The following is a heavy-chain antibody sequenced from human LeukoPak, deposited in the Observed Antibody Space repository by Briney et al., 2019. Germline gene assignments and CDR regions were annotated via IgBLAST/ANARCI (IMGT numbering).Heavy chain of an antibody. Sequence: GGSLRLSCAASGFTFSSYSMNWVRQAPGKGLEWVSSISSSSSSYIYYADSVKGRFTISRDNAKNSLYLQMNSLRAEDTAVYYCARNRYSYGLYYYYYYMDVWGKGTTVTVSS. CDR2: ISSSSSSYI. CDR3: ARNRYSYGLYYYYYYMDV. D-gene: IGHD5-18*01. J-gene: IGHJ6*03. V-gene: IGHV3-21*01. CDR1: GFTFSSYS.